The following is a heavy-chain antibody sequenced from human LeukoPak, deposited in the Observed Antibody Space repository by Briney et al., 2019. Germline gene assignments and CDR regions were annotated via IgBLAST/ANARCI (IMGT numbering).Heavy chain of an antibody. CDR1: GYTFTGYY. Sequence: ASVKLSCKASGYTFTGYYMHWVRQAPGQGLEWMGWMNPNSGNTGYAQKFQGRVTITRNTSISTAYMELSSLRSEDTAVYYCARVSNRYYYYGMDVWGQGTTVTVSS. J-gene: IGHJ6*02. CDR2: MNPNSGNT. D-gene: IGHD4-11*01. CDR3: ARVSNRYYYYGMDV. V-gene: IGHV1-8*03.